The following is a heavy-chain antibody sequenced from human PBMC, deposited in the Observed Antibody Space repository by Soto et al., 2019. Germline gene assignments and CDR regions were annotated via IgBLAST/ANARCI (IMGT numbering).Heavy chain of an antibody. Sequence: QVQLVQSGAEVKKPGSSVKVSCKPSGGTFNSHAVSWVRQAPGQGLEWMGGIIPIFRTTNYAQKFQGRVTXXAXXSTGTAYMELNSLRSEDTAVYYCARPSSSDLENSYYSAMDVWGQGTTVTVSS. V-gene: IGHV1-69*12. J-gene: IGHJ6*02. D-gene: IGHD6-13*01. CDR3: ARPSSSDLENSYYSAMDV. CDR1: GGTFNSHA. CDR2: IIPIFRTT.